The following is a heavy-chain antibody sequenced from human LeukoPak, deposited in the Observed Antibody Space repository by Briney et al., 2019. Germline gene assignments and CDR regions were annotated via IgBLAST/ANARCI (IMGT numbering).Heavy chain of an antibody. V-gene: IGHV3-48*03. CDR1: GFTFSSYE. J-gene: IGHJ4*02. CDR2: ISSSGSTI. D-gene: IGHD3-22*01. CDR3: AREPLYYYDSSGYGLGYFDY. Sequence: PGGSLRLSCAASGFTFSSYEMNWVRQAPGKGLEWVSYISSSGSTIYYADSVKGRFTISRDNAKNSLYLQMNSLRAEDTAVYYCAREPLYYYDSSGYGLGYFDYWGQGTLVTVSS.